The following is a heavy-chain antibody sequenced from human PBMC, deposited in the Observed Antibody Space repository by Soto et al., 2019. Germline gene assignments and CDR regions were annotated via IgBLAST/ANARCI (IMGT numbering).Heavy chain of an antibody. D-gene: IGHD5-12*01. CDR1: GFTVSSNY. CDR3: GREFPGYGGYGVPYYLDY. Sequence: GGSLRLSCAASGFTVSSNYMSWVRQAPGKGLEWVSVIYSGGSTYYADSVKGRFTISRHNSKNTLYLQMNSLRAEDTAVYYCGREFPGYGGYGVPYYLDYWGQEPLVTFSS. V-gene: IGHV3-53*04. J-gene: IGHJ4*02. CDR2: IYSGGST.